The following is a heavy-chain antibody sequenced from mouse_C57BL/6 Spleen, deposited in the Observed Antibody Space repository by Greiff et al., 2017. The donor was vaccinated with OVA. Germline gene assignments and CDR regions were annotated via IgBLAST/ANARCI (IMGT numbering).Heavy chain of an antibody. CDR1: GFSLTSYG. CDR3: AREGDPTMVTYYYAMDY. V-gene: IGHV2-2*01. J-gene: IGHJ4*01. D-gene: IGHD2-9*01. Sequence: QVHVKQSGPGLVQPSQSLSITCTVSGFSLTSYGVHWVRQSPGKGLEWLGVIWSGGSTDYNAAFISRLSISKDNSKSQVFFKMNSLQADDTAIYYCAREGDPTMVTYYYAMDYWGQGTSVTVSS. CDR2: IWSGGST.